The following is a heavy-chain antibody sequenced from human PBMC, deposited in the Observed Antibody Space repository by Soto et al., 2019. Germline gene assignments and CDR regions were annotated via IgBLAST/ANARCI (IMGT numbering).Heavy chain of an antibody. CDR3: ARGGRRSPGMDV. CDR1: GGSISSGGYY. CDR2: IYHSGST. Sequence: SETLSLTCTVSGGSISSGGYYWRWIRQHPGKGLEWIGYIYHSGSTYYNPSLKSRVTILADTSKNQLSLKLSSVTAADTAVYYCARGGRRSPGMDVWGQGTTVTVSS. J-gene: IGHJ6*02. V-gene: IGHV4-31*03.